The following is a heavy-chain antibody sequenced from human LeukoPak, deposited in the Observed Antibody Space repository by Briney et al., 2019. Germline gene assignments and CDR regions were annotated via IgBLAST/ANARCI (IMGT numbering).Heavy chain of an antibody. J-gene: IGHJ6*03. CDR1: GFTFSIYW. D-gene: IGHD4-17*01. CDR2: IQQDGGEK. CDR3: ARDANYGDYDPVIYYMDV. Sequence: GGSLGLSCAASGFTFSIYWMNWVRQAPGKGLEWVAHIQQDGGEKYYVDSVKGRFTISRDNAKNSLFLQMNSLRAEDTAVYYCARDANYGDYDPVIYYMDVWGKGTTVTVSS. V-gene: IGHV3-7*01.